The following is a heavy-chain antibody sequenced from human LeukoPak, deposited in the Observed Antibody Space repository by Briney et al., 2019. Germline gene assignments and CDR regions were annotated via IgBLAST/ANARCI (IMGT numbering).Heavy chain of an antibody. CDR3: ARQGYCSSTSCLNWFDA. D-gene: IGHD2-2*01. J-gene: IGHJ5*02. CDR2: IYPGDSDT. Sequence: GESLKISCNGSGYNFTSYWIGLVRQMPGKGLEWIGIIYPGDSDTRYSPSFQGQVTLSADKALSIPYLQCTSPEAPDTAMDSCARQGYCSSTSCLNWFDAWGQGTLVTVSS. CDR1: GYNFTSYW. V-gene: IGHV5-51*01.